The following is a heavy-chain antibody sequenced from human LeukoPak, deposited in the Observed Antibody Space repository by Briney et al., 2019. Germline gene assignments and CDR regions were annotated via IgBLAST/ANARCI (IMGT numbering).Heavy chain of an antibody. CDR1: GGSISSYY. CDR3: ARGNTMINGMDV. Sequence: PSETLSLTCTVSGGSISSYYWSWIRQPPGKGLEWIGYIYYSGSTNYNPSLKSRVTISVDRSKNQFSLKLSSVTAADTAVYYCARGNTMINGMDVWGQGTTVTVSS. J-gene: IGHJ6*02. CDR2: IYYSGST. D-gene: IGHD3-22*01. V-gene: IGHV4-59*12.